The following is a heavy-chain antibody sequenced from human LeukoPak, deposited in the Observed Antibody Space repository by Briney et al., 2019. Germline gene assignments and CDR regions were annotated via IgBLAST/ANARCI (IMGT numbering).Heavy chain of an antibody. D-gene: IGHD6-13*01. CDR1: GFTFSGSA. J-gene: IGHJ4*02. CDR2: IRSKANSYAT. CDR3: TRLSGIAAAGTSGVDFDY. Sequence: PGGSLRLSCAASGFTFSGSAMHWVRQASGKGLEWVGRIRSKANSYATAYAASVKGRFTISRDDPKNTAYLQMNSLKTEDTAVYYCTRLSGIAAAGTSGVDFDYWGQGTLVTVSS. V-gene: IGHV3-73*01.